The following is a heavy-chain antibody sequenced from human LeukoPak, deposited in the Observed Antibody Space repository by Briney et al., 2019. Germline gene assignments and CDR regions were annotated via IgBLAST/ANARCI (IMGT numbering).Heavy chain of an antibody. D-gene: IGHD3-3*01. Sequence: PGGSLRLSCAASGLTIGDNSMGWVRQTPGKGLEWVSLIYSGGSTYSADSVKGRFIISRDNSKNTLYLQMNSLRAEDTAVYYCAKDLHYDFWSGPSGRYGMDVWGQGTTVTVSS. CDR1: GLTIGDNS. V-gene: IGHV3-66*01. CDR2: IYSGGST. CDR3: AKDLHYDFWSGPSGRYGMDV. J-gene: IGHJ6*02.